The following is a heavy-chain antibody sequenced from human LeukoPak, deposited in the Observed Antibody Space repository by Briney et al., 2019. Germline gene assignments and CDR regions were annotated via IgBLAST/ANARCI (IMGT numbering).Heavy chain of an antibody. V-gene: IGHV2-5*02. D-gene: IGHD5-18*01. CDR2: IYWDDDK. CDR3: AHRRSGYTYGYYYFDY. CDR1: GFSLSSRGVT. J-gene: IGHJ4*02. Sequence: SGPTLVNPTQTLTLTCTFSGFSLSSRGVTVAWIRQPPGKALEWLALIYWDDDKRYSPSLKSRLTITKDTSKNQVVLTMTNMDPVDTGTYYCAHRRSGYTYGYYYFDYWEQGTLVTVSS.